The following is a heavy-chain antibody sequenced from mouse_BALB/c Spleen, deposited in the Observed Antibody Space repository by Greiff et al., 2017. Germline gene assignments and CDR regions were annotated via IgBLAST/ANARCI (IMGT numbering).Heavy chain of an antibody. CDR1: GFTFSNYW. CDR2: IRLKSNNYAT. D-gene: IGHD1-3*01. CDR3: TRKVMELDY. J-gene: IGHJ2*01. Sequence: EVKVVESGGGLVQPGGSMKLSCVASGFTFSNYWMNWVRQSPEKGLEWVAEIRLKSNNYATHYAESVKGRFTISRDDSKSSVYLQMNNLRAEDTGIYYCTRKVMELDYWGQGTTLTVSS. V-gene: IGHV6-6*02.